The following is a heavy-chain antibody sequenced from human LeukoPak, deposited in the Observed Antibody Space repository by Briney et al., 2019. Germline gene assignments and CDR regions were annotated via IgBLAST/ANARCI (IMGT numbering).Heavy chain of an antibody. J-gene: IGHJ6*02. V-gene: IGHV3-48*03. CDR3: ARSRRDNYYYYYGMDV. CDR1: GFTFSSYE. Sequence: GGSLRLSCAPSGFTFSSYEMTWVRQAPGKGLEWVSNISSSDTTIHYADSVKGRFTISRDNARNSLYLQMNSLRAEDTAVYYCARSRRDNYYYYYGMDVWGQGTTVTVSS. CDR2: ISSSDTTI. D-gene: IGHD5-24*01.